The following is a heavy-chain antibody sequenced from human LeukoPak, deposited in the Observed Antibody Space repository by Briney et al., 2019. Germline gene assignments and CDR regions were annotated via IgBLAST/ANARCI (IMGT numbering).Heavy chain of an antibody. Sequence: PSQTLSLTCTVSGGSISSGDYYWSWLRQPPGTGLEWIGYSYYSGSTYYNPSLKSRVTISVDTSKNQFSLKLSSVTAADTAVYYCARDGPITMVRGKSYYYYGMDVWGKGTTVTVSS. V-gene: IGHV4-30-4*01. CDR1: GGSISSGDYY. J-gene: IGHJ6*04. D-gene: IGHD3-10*01. CDR3: ARDGPITMVRGKSYYYYGMDV. CDR2: SYYSGST.